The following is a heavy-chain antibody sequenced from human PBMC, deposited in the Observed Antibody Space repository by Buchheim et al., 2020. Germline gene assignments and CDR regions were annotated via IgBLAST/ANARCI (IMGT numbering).Heavy chain of an antibody. CDR2: LYPGDSDT. J-gene: IGHJ4*02. Sequence: EVQLVQSGPVVKKPGESLRLSCEGSGYSFTSYWIGWVRQMPGKGLEWIGILYPGDSDTRYNPSFQGQVTISADNPINTDYPQWGSLKASDTAIYYCARRGVLTGSYTDFDIWGQGTL. D-gene: IGHD3-10*01. CDR1: GYSFTSYW. CDR3: ARRGVLTGSYTDFDI. V-gene: IGHV5-51*01.